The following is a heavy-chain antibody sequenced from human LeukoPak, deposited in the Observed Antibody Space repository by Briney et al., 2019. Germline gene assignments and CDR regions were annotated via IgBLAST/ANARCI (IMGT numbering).Heavy chain of an antibody. CDR3: ARHGRSDITVAGTRAFDY. J-gene: IGHJ4*02. D-gene: IGHD6-19*01. Sequence: SETLSLTCTVSGGSISTTNYYWGWIRQSPGKGLEWFGCVYYSGSTYYNPSLKSRVTISVDTSKNQFSLKLSSVTAADTAVYYCARHGRSDITVAGTRAFDYWGQGTLVTVSS. CDR2: VYYSGST. V-gene: IGHV4-39*07. CDR1: GGSISTTNYY.